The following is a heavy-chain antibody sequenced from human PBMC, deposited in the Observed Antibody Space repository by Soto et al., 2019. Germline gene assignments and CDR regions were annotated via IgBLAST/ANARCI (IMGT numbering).Heavy chain of an antibody. CDR1: GYTFTSYG. CDR3: ARVEWLGNWFEP. V-gene: IGHV1-18*01. D-gene: IGHD6-19*01. J-gene: IGHJ5*02. CDR2: ISAYNGNT. Sequence: ASVKISCKASGYTFTSYGISWVRQAPGQGLEWMGWISAYNGNTNYAQKLQGRVTMTTDTSTSTAYMELRSLRSDDTAVYYCARVEWLGNWFEPWGQGTLVTVSS.